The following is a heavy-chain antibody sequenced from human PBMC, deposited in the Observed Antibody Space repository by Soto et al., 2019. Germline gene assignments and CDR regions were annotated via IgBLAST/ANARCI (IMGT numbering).Heavy chain of an antibody. Sequence: EVRLVESGGGLVQPGGSLRLSCAASGFTFSSYWMHWVRQAPGKGLVCVSRINSDGSSTSYADSVKGRFTISRDNAKNTLYLQMNSRRAEDTAVYYCVRTSLVVAAATREDYWGQGTLVTVSS. V-gene: IGHV3-74*01. D-gene: IGHD2-15*01. CDR3: VRTSLVVAAATREDY. J-gene: IGHJ4*02. CDR2: INSDGSST. CDR1: GFTFSSYW.